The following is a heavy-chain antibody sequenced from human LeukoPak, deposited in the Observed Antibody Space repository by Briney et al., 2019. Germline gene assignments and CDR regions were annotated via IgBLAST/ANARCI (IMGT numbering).Heavy chain of an antibody. D-gene: IGHD6-19*01. CDR3: ASRSSGLAVAGPVFDY. CDR2: IYYSGST. CDR1: GGSISSRSFY. J-gene: IGHJ4*02. Sequence: PSETLSLTCTVSGGSISSRSFYWGWIRQPPGKGLEWFGSIYYSGSTYYNPSLKSRVTISVDTSKNQISLKLSSVTAADTAVYYCASRSSGLAVAGPVFDYWGQGTLVTVSS. V-gene: IGHV4-39*01.